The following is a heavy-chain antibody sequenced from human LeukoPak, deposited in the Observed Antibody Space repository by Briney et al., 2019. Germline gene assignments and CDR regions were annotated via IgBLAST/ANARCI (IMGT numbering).Heavy chain of an antibody. V-gene: IGHV4-4*07. J-gene: IGHJ4*02. CDR2: IYSGST. D-gene: IGHD3-3*01. CDR1: GGSISSYY. CDR3: ARGLQDDYWSGYLFGN. Sequence: SETLSLTCAVSGGSISSYYWSWIRQTAGKGLEWIGRIYSGSTNYNPSLKSRVTMSMDTSKNQFSLKLSSLTAAATAVYYCARGLQDDYWSGYLFGNWGQGTLVTVSS.